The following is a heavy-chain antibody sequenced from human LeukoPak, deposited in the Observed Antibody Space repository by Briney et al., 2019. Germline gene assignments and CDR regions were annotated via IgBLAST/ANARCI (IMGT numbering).Heavy chain of an antibody. CDR2: ISYDGSNK. CDR3: AKEYYYYDSSGYYYYFDY. CDR1: GFTFSSYG. J-gene: IGHJ4*02. Sequence: GGSLRLSCAASGFTFSSYGMHWVRQAPGKGLEWVAVISYDGSNKYYADSVKGRFTISRDNSKNTLYLQMNSLRAEDTAVYYCAKEYYYYDSSGYYYYFDYWGQGTLVTVSS. V-gene: IGHV3-30*18. D-gene: IGHD3-22*01.